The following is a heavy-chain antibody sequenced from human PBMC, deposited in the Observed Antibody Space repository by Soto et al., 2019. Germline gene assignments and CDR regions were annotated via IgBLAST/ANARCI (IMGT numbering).Heavy chain of an antibody. Sequence: EVQLVESGGALIQPGGSLRLSCAASGFTVSSNYMSWVRQAPGKGLEWVSVIYSGGSTYYADSVKGRFTISRDNSKNTLYLQMNSLRAEDTAVYYCARDQVESGYPEYFQHWGQGTLVTVSS. D-gene: IGHD3-22*01. CDR1: GFTVSSNY. CDR3: ARDQVESGYPEYFQH. V-gene: IGHV3-53*01. J-gene: IGHJ1*01. CDR2: IYSGGST.